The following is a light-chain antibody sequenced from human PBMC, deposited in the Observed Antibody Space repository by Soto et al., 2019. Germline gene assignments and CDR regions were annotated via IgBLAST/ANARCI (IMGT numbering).Light chain of an antibody. V-gene: IGKV3-20*01. CDR2: GAS. CDR1: QSVSSSY. CDR3: QQYGSSPTWT. Sequence: EIELTQSPGTLSLSPGERATLSCRASQSVSSSYLAWYQQKPGQAPRLLIYGASSRATGIPDRFSGSGSGTYFALTISRLEPEDFAVYYCQQYGSSPTWTFGQGTKVEIK. J-gene: IGKJ1*01.